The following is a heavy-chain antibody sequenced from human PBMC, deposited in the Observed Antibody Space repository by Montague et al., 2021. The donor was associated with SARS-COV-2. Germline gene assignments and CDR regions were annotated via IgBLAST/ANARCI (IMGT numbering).Heavy chain of an antibody. Sequence: SETLSLTCAGAGDSIMPADCWSWVRQPPGQGLEWIVEIYQRVSTNYNPSLKSRVSMSVDKSKNQVSLELYSVTAGDTALYYCVRAGGIHNRPPVWGQGALVIVSS. V-gene: IGHV4-4*02. CDR1: GDSIMPADC. J-gene: IGHJ4*02. D-gene: IGHD4-23*01. CDR2: IYQRVST. CDR3: VRAGGIHNRPPV.